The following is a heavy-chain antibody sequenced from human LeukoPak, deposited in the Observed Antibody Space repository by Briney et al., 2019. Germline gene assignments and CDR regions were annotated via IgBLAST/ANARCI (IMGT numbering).Heavy chain of an antibody. D-gene: IGHD6-13*01. CDR1: GYSFTNYW. J-gene: IGHJ4*02. V-gene: IGHV5-51*01. CDR3: ARQNGLASAPDY. Sequence: GDPLKICGHASGYSFTNYWIGGVRPIAREGLEWMGIFYPGNFENKYGPSCKGQVTISADKSIRTAYLQWSSLKASDTAIYYCARQNGLASAPDYWGQGTLVTVSS. CDR2: FYPGNFEN.